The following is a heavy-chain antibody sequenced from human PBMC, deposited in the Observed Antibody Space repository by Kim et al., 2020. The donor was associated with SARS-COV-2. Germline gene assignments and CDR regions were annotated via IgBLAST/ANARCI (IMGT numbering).Heavy chain of an antibody. V-gene: IGHV7-4-1*02. J-gene: IGHJ6*02. Sequence: ASVKVSCMPSGYTFTSHAMNWVRHAPGQGLEWMGWNNTNTGNPTYAQDFTGRFVFSLDTSVSAAYLQISSLKAEDTAVYYCAGGLYSGTWKYGMDVWGQGTAGTVS. D-gene: IGHD6-13*01. CDR3: AGGLYSGTWKYGMDV. CDR2: NNTNTGNP. CDR1: GYTFTSHA.